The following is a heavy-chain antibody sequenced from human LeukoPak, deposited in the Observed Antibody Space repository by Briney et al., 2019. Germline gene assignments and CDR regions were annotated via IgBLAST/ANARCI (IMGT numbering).Heavy chain of an antibody. CDR2: SCYTEIV. V-gene: IGHV4-59*08. CDR1: GVLMCSCY. J-gene: IGHJ5*02. CDR3: VIINYNTSLRSRLTISVHTSKSHFSMPLSSVTPADTGVYYCATQRLCSSGRCSSWFEP. Sequence: PSETLSLTCTVSGVLMCSCYWNWSGQAPGGGAGWMGYSCYTEIVSYTPSLRSRLTSCVDTSKGQFSFQLSLGTAADTGVYYCVIINYNTSLRSRLTISVHTSKSHFSMPLSSVTPADTGVYYCATQRLCSSGRCSSWFEPWAQGPRLTLST. D-gene: IGHD2/OR15-2a*01.